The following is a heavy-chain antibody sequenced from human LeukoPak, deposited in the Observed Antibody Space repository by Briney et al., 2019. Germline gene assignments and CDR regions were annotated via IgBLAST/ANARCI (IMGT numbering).Heavy chain of an antibody. V-gene: IGHV4-59*01. J-gene: IGHJ4*02. D-gene: IGHD2/OR15-2a*01. CDR1: GGSMNNYY. CDR2: IFYSGST. CDR3: ARLRGNYFPDY. Sequence: PSETLSLTCTVSGGSMNNYYWTWIRQPPGETLEWIAYIFYSGSTNYNPSLKSRVTISVDTSQNKFSLKLNSITAADTAVYYCARLRGNYFPDYWGQGTLVTVSS.